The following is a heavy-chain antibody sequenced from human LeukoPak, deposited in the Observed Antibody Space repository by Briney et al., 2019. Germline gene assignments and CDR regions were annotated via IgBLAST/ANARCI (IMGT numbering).Heavy chain of an antibody. CDR1: GGSIGSHY. CDR3: ARDYYDSRGEAFDI. Sequence: SETLSLTCTVSGGSIGSHYWSWIRQPPGSGLEWIGYVYYSGTTNYNPSLKSRVTISVDTSKNQFSLELSSVTAADTAVYYCARDYYDSRGEAFDIWGLGTKVTVSS. V-gene: IGHV4-59*11. CDR2: VYYSGTT. J-gene: IGHJ3*02. D-gene: IGHD3-22*01.